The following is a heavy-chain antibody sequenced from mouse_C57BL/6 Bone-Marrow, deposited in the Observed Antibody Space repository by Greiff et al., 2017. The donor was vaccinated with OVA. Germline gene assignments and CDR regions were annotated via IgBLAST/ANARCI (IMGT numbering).Heavy chain of an antibody. D-gene: IGHD2-5*01. J-gene: IGHJ3*01. CDR1: GYTFTSYW. CDR2: IDPSDSYT. CDR3: ALYSNYGAWFAY. V-gene: IGHV1-50*01. Sequence: VQLQQPGAELVKPGASVKLSCKASGYTFTSYWMQWVKQRPGQGLEWIGEIDPSDSYTNYNQKFKGKATLTVDTSSSTAYMQLSSLTSEDSAVYYCALYSNYGAWFAYWGQGTLVTGSA.